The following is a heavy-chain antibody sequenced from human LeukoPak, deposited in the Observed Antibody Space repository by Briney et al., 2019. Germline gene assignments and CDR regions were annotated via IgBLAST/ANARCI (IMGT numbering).Heavy chain of an antibody. CDR2: IGGSGRTI. V-gene: IGHV3-48*03. D-gene: IGHD3/OR15-3a*01. J-gene: IGHJ4*02. CDR1: GFTFSRYE. CDR3: VRGGLLGY. Sequence: TGGSLRLSCAASGFTFSRYEMNWLRQAPGEGLEWVSYIGGSGRTIYYTDSVKGRFTISRDNAKNSLYLQMNSLRAEDTAVYYCVRGGLLGYWGQGTLVTVSS.